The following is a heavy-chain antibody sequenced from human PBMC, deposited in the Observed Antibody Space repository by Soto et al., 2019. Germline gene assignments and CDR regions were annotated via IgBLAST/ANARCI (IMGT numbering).Heavy chain of an antibody. V-gene: IGHV4-59*01. CDR2: IYYSGST. J-gene: IGHJ4*02. D-gene: IGHD2-2*01. CDR1: GGYISRYY. Sequence: QVQLQESGPGLVKPSETLSLTCTVSGGYISRYYWTWIRQPPGKGLEWIGYIYYSGSTNYNPSLKSRVTMSIDTSKNQFSLKLSSVTAADTAVYYCARAFGSTMPSLFWGQGTLVTVSS. CDR3: ARAFGSTMPSLF.